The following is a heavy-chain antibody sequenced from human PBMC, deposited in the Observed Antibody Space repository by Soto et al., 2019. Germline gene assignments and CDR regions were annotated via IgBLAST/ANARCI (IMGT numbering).Heavy chain of an antibody. J-gene: IGHJ4*02. CDR2: IYHSGPT. D-gene: IGHD2-15*01. CDR1: GGSINSSGYA. Sequence: SETLSLTCAVSGGSINSSGYAWSWIRQPPGKGLEWIGYIYHSGPTYYNPSLKSRLTISVDNSKNQFSLKLTSVTAADTAVYYCARHSVAEDYFDYWGQGALVTVSS. V-gene: IGHV4-30-2*01. CDR3: ARHSVAEDYFDY.